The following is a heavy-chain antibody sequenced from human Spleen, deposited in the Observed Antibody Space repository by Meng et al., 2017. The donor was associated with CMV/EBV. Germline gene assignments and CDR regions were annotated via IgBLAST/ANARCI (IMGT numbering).Heavy chain of an antibody. D-gene: IGHD3-16*01. V-gene: IGHV1-2*02. J-gene: IGHJ6*02. CDR3: AREVASFGYHYGMDV. Sequence: GESLKISCAASGFTFSSYEMNWVRQAPGQGLEWMGWSNPYSGDTIYAQKFQGRVTMTRDTSISTAYMELSRLRYDDTAVYYCAREVASFGYHYGMDVWGQGTTVTVSS. CDR1: GFTFSSYE. CDR2: SNPYSGDT.